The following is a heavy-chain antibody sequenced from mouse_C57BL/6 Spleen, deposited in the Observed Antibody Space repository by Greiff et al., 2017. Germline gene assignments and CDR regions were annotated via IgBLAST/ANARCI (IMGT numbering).Heavy chain of an antibody. CDR1: GYTFTSYW. CDR2: IHPNSGST. CDR3: ANGGSSSDYDAMDY. V-gene: IGHV1-64*01. J-gene: IGHJ4*01. D-gene: IGHD1-1*01. Sequence: VQLQQSGAELVKPGASVKLSCKASGYTFTSYWMHWVKQRPGQGLEWIGMIHPNSGSTKYNEKLKSKATLTVDKSSSTAYMQLSSLTSEDSAVDYCANGGSSSDYDAMDYWGQGTSVTVAS.